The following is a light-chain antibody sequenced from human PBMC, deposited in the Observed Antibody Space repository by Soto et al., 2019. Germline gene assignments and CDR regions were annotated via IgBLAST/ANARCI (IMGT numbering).Light chain of an antibody. CDR1: QSVLYSSNNKNY. Sequence: DIVMTQSPDSLAVSLGERATINCKSSQSVLYSSNNKNYLAWYQQKPGQPPKLLIYWASTRESGVPDRFSGSGSGTDFTLTISSLQAEDVAVCYCQQYSSTPLTFGGGTKVEIK. CDR2: WAS. V-gene: IGKV4-1*01. J-gene: IGKJ4*01. CDR3: QQYSSTPLT.